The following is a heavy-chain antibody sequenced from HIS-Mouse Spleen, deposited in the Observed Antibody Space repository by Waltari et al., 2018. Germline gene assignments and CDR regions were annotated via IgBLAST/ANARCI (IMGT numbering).Heavy chain of an antibody. CDR2: IAWVDDK. V-gene: IGHV2-70*15. CDR3: ARMTYYYDSSGYYSDY. CDR1: GFSLSTSGMC. Sequence: QVTLRESGPALVQPTQTLTLTCTFSGFSLSTSGMCVSWIRQPPGKALEWLARIAWVDDKYYSTSLKTRLTISKDTSKNQVVLTMTNMDPVDTATYYCARMTYYYDSSGYYSDYWGQGTLVTVSS. D-gene: IGHD3-22*01. J-gene: IGHJ4*02.